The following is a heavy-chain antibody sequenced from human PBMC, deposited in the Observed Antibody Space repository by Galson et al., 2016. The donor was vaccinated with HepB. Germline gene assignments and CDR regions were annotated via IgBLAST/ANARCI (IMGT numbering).Heavy chain of an antibody. CDR1: GFTFSDYA. Sequence: SLRLSCAASGFTFSDYAMNWVRQAPGKGLEWISHNSLENNRIDCADSVKGRFTVSRDNCKNSLYLQMNSLRVEDTAVYYCVRDYDWAFDYWGQGLLVTVSS. D-gene: IGHD1-1*01. CDR3: VRDYDWAFDY. V-gene: IGHV3-48*01. CDR2: NSLENNRI. J-gene: IGHJ4*02.